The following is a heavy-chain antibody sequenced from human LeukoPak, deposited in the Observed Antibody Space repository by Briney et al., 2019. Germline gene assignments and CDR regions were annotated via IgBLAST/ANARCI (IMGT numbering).Heavy chain of an antibody. CDR3: ALLSGGSPFDH. D-gene: IGHD2-15*01. Sequence: GGSLRLSCAASGFTFSNAWMSWVRQAPGKGLEWVGRIKSKTDGGTTDYAAPVKGRFTISRDSSKNTLYLQMNSLRAEDTAVYFCALLSGGSPFDHWGQGTLVTVSS. CDR1: GFTFSNAW. J-gene: IGHJ4*02. CDR2: IKSKTDGGTT. V-gene: IGHV3-15*01.